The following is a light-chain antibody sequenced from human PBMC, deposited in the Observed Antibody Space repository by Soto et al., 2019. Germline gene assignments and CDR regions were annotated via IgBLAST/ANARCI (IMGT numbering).Light chain of an antibody. CDR1: QSPLYSDGNTY. Sequence: DVVMTQSPLSLPVTLGQPASISSRSSQSPLYSDGNTYLSWFQQRPGQSPRRLIYKVSNRDSGVPDRFSGSGSGTDFTLKISRVEAEDVGVYYCMQGTHWPWTFGQGTKVEIK. V-gene: IGKV2-30*01. CDR2: KVS. J-gene: IGKJ1*01. CDR3: MQGTHWPWT.